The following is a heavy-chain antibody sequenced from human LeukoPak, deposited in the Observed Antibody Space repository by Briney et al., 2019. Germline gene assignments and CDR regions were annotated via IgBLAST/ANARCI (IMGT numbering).Heavy chain of an antibody. CDR1: GFTFSSYS. Sequence: GGSLRLSCTASGFTFSSYSIHWVRQAPGKGLEWVALISFDGKKTDYADSVKGRFTFSRDNSKNTVSLQMSDLRAEDTAVYYCARGADTAPPDYWGQGTLVTVSS. J-gene: IGHJ4*02. CDR2: ISFDGKKT. D-gene: IGHD5-18*01. CDR3: ARGADTAPPDY. V-gene: IGHV3-30*04.